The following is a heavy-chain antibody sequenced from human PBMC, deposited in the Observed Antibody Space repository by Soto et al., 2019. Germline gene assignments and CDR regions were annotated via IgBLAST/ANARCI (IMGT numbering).Heavy chain of an antibody. CDR2: IIPIFGTA. CDR3: ARISYIVATIRQTNAFDI. CDR1: GGTFSSYA. V-gene: IGHV1-69*13. Sequence: SVKVSCKASGGTFSSYAISWVRQAPGQGLEWMGGIIPIFGTANYAQKFQGRVTITADESTSTAYMELSSLRSEDTAVYYCARISYIVATIRQTNAFDIWGQGTMVTVSS. D-gene: IGHD5-12*01. J-gene: IGHJ3*02.